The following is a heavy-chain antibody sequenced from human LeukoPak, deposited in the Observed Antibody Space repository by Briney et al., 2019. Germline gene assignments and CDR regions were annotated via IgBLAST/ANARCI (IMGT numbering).Heavy chain of an antibody. J-gene: IGHJ6*02. Sequence: ASVKVSYKTSGYTFNTYGINWVRQATGQGLEWMGWMNPNSGNTGYAQKFQGRVTMTRNTSISTAYMELSSLRSEDTAVYYCARGDTCGGDCYWYYYYGMDVWGQGTTVTVSS. D-gene: IGHD2-21*02. CDR2: MNPNSGNT. CDR3: ARGDTCGGDCYWYYYYGMDV. CDR1: GYTFNTYG. V-gene: IGHV1-8*01.